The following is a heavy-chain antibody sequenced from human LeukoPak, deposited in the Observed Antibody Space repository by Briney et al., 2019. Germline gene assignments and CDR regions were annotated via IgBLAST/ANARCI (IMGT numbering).Heavy chain of an antibody. CDR1: GFAFNTYA. CDR2: IWHDGSHK. CDR3: ARKIFGSGSYPDF. Sequence: PGRSLRLSCAASGFAFNTYAMHWVWQAPGQGLEWVALIWHDGSHKFYSNSVRGQFTISRDNSKNTVSLQMNNLRPEDTAVYYCARKIFGSGSYPDFWGQGTLVTVSS. V-gene: IGHV3-33*01. D-gene: IGHD3-10*01. J-gene: IGHJ4*02.